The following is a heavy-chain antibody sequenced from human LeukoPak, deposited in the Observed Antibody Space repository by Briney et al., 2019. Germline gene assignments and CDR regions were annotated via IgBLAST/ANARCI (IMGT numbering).Heavy chain of an antibody. Sequence: TGGSPRLSCAASGFTFSSYAMSWVRQAPGKGLEWVSAISGSGGSTYYADSVKGRFTISRDNSKNTLYLQMNSLRAEDTAVYYCAKGNRRYGSGSYYNRHMDVWGKGTTVTVSS. D-gene: IGHD3-10*01. CDR1: GFTFSSYA. CDR3: AKGNRRYGSGSYYNRHMDV. CDR2: ISGSGGST. V-gene: IGHV3-23*01. J-gene: IGHJ6*03.